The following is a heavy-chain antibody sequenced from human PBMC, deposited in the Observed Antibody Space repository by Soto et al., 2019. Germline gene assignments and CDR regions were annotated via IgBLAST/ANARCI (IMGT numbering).Heavy chain of an antibody. V-gene: IGHV2-5*01. D-gene: IGHD1-7*01. CDR2: INWNDDK. CDR3: AHRRKTGTSHLSFDY. Sequence: QITLKESGPTLVKPTQTLTLTCTLSGFSLSTTGVGVAWIRQPPGKALEWLALINWNDDKRYSPSLDNRLTITKDTSKNQVVLTMTKMDPVDTGTYYCAHRRKTGTSHLSFDYWGQGTLVTVSS. J-gene: IGHJ4*02. CDR1: GFSLSTTGVG.